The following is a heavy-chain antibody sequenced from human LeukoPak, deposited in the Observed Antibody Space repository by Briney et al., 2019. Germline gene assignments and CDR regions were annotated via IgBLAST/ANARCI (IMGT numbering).Heavy chain of an antibody. D-gene: IGHD6-13*01. J-gene: IGHJ4*02. CDR1: GFTFSGYW. CDR2: INSDGSST. CDR3: ARRRIGSSYYYFDY. Sequence: PGRSLRLSCVASGFTFSGYWMHWVRQPPGKGRVWVSRINSDGSSTTYADSVKGRFTISRDNAKNTLYLQMNSLRAEDTAVYYCARRRIGSSYYYFDYWGQGAVVTVSS. V-gene: IGHV3-74*01.